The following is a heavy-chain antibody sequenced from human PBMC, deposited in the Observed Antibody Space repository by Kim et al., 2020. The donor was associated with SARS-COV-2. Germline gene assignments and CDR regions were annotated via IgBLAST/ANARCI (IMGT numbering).Heavy chain of an antibody. Sequence: GGSLRLSCAASGFTFSSYGMHWVRQAPGKGLEWVAVIWYDGSNKYYADSVKGRFTISRDNSKNTLYLQMNSLRAEDTAVYYCARDRRGPAAVYFDLWGRGTLVTVSS. V-gene: IGHV3-33*01. CDR3: ARDRRGPAAVYFDL. J-gene: IGHJ2*01. D-gene: IGHD2-2*01. CDR2: IWYDGSNK. CDR1: GFTFSSYG.